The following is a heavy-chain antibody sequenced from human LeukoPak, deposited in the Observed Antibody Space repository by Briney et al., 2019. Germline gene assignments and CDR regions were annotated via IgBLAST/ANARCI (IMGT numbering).Heavy chain of an antibody. CDR2: IYYSGST. V-gene: IGHV4-39*01. CDR3: ARANTMIDAFDI. J-gene: IGHJ3*02. CDR1: GGSISSSSYY. Sequence: SETLSLTCTVSGGSISSSSYYWGWIRQPPGKGLEWIGSIYYSGSTYYNPSLKSRVTISVDTSKNQFSLKLSSVTAADTAVYYCARANTMIDAFDIWGQGTMVTVSS. D-gene: IGHD3-22*01.